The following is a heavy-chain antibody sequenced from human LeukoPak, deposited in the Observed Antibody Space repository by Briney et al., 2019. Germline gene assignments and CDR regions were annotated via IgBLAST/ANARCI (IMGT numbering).Heavy chain of an antibody. Sequence: ETLSLTCTVSGGSISGSSYYWGWIRQPPGKGLEWVSAISGSGGSTYYADSVKGRFTISRDNSKNTLYLQMNGLRAEDTAVYYCVKDLGRGYSDCWGQGTLVTVSS. CDR1: GGSISGSSYY. J-gene: IGHJ4*02. D-gene: IGHD5-18*01. CDR3: VKDLGRGYSDC. V-gene: IGHV3-23*01. CDR2: ISGSGGST.